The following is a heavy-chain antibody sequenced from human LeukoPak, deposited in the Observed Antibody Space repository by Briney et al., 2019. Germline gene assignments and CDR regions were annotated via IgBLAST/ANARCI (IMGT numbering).Heavy chain of an antibody. D-gene: IGHD3-16*01. CDR1: GFTFGDYA. Sequence: GGSLRLSCTASGFTFGDYAMSWVRQAPGKGLAWVGFIRSKAYGGTTEYAASVKGRFTISRDDSKSIAYLQMNSLKTEDTAVYYCTRDRYSYAYWGLGTLVTVSS. J-gene: IGHJ4*02. CDR2: IRSKAYGGTT. CDR3: TRDRYSYAY. V-gene: IGHV3-49*04.